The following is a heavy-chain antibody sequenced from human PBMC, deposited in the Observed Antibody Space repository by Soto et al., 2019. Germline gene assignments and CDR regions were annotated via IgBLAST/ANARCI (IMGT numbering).Heavy chain of an antibody. V-gene: IGHV3-30*18. CDR2: ISYDGSNK. CDR3: AKASNYEGFDP. Sequence: GGSLRLSCAASGFTFSSYGMHWVRQAPGKGLEWVAIISYDGSNKYYADSVQGRFTISRDNSKNTLYLQMNSLRSEDTAVYYCAKASNYEGFDPWAQGTLVTVSS. D-gene: IGHD3-22*01. J-gene: IGHJ5*02. CDR1: GFTFSSYG.